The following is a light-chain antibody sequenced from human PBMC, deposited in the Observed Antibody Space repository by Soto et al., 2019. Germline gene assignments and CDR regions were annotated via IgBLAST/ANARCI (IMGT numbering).Light chain of an antibody. V-gene: IGKV3-15*01. CDR2: GAS. J-gene: IGKJ3*01. Sequence: EIVMTQSPATLSVSPGERATPSCRASQSVSSNLAWYQQKPGQAPRLLIYGASTRATGIPARSSGSGSGTEFTLTISSLQSEDFAVYYCQQYNNWPFTFGPGTKVDIK. CDR3: QQYNNWPFT. CDR1: QSVSSN.